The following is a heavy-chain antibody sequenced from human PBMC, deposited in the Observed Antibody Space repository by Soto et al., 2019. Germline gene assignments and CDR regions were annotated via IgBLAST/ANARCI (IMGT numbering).Heavy chain of an antibody. J-gene: IGHJ4*02. CDR2: ISGSGAGT. V-gene: IGHV3-23*01. Sequence: GGSLRLSCAASGFTFSSYAMSWVRQAPGKGLEWVSAISGSGAGTYYADSVKGRFTISRDNSKNTLYLQMTSLRADDTAVYYCAKDRRAGGNYGFYSNFWGQGALVTVSS. D-gene: IGHD1-7*01. CDR3: AKDRRAGGNYGFYSNF. CDR1: GFTFSSYA.